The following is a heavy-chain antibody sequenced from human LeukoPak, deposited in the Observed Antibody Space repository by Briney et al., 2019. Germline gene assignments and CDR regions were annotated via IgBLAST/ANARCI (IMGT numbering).Heavy chain of an antibody. Sequence: GGSLRLSCAAAGFTFGDYGMSWVRQAPGKGLEWVSSINWSGGNTAYADSVKGRFTISRDTAKDSLYLQLNSLRAEDTALYYCARDRGWLQYIDYWGQGTLVTVSS. CDR3: ARDRGWLQYIDY. D-gene: IGHD5-24*01. CDR2: INWSGGNT. V-gene: IGHV3-20*04. CDR1: GFTFGDYG. J-gene: IGHJ4*02.